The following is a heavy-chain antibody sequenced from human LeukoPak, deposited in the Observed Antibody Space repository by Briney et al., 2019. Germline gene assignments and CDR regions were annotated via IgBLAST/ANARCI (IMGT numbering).Heavy chain of an antibody. CDR2: IIPILGIA. D-gene: IGHD3-10*01. CDR3: ARQELMGNWFDP. V-gene: IGHV1-69*04. CDR1: GGTFSSYA. J-gene: IGHJ5*02. Sequence: SVKVSCKASGGTFSSYAISWVRQAPGRGLEWMGRIIPILGIANYAQKFQGRVTITADKSTSTAYMELSSLRSEDTAVYYCARQELMGNWFDPWGQGTLVTVSS.